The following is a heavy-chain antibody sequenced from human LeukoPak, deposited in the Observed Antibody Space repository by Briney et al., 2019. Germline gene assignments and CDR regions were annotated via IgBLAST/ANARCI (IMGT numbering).Heavy chain of an antibody. J-gene: IGHJ4*02. CDR1: GGTFSSYA. Sequence: ASVKVSCKASGGTFSSYAISWVRQAPGQGLEWMGGIIPIFGTANYAQKFQGRVTITADESTSTAYMELSSLRSEATAVYYCARDEGNDSSGYLPFDYWGQGTLVTVSS. D-gene: IGHD3-22*01. CDR3: ARDEGNDSSGYLPFDY. V-gene: IGHV1-69*01. CDR2: IIPIFGTA.